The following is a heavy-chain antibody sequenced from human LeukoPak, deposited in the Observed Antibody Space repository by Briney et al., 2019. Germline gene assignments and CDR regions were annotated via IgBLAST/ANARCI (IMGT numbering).Heavy chain of an antibody. CDR3: ARGNKDYGDNAPGLSDY. CDR1: GYTFTSFD. Sequence: VKAACKVPGYTFTSFDINWVRQATGQGLEWMGWMNPNSGNTGYAQKFQGRVTMTRNTSITTAYMELSSLRSEDTAVYYCARGNKDYGDNAPGLSDYWGQGTLVTVSS. D-gene: IGHD4-17*01. CDR2: MNPNSGNT. V-gene: IGHV1-8*01. J-gene: IGHJ4*02.